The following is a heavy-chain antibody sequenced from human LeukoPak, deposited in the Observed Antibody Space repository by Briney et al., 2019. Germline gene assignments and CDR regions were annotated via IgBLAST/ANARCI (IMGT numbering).Heavy chain of an antibody. CDR3: ARNRAVVVPAATHQWYYYYMDV. V-gene: IGHV4-59*12. D-gene: IGHD2-2*01. CDR2: IYYSGST. CDR1: GGSISTYY. J-gene: IGHJ6*03. Sequence: SETLSLTCSVSGGSISTYYWSWIRQPPGKGLEWIGYIYYSGSTNYNPSLKSRVTISVDTSKNQFSLKLSSVTAADTAVYYCARNRAVVVPAATHQWYYYYMDVWGKGTTVTISS.